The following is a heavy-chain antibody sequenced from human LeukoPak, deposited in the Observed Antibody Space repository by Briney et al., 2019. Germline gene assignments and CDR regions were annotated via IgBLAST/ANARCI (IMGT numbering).Heavy chain of an antibody. J-gene: IGHJ4*02. CDR2: TYYRTKWHH. CDR1: GDSVSSKSAD. CDR3: ARGTGDFGD. V-gene: IGHV6-1*01. D-gene: IGHD3-16*01. Sequence: SQTLSLSCGISGDSVSSKSADWNCIRQSPSRGLEWLGRTYYRTKWHHDYGISVRGRITITPDAFKNQFSLHLSSVTPEDTAVYYCARGTGDFGDWGQGIKVTVAS.